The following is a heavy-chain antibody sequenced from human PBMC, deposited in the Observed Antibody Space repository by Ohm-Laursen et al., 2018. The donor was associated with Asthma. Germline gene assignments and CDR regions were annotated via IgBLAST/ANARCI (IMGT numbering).Heavy chain of an antibody. V-gene: IGHV4-31*03. D-gene: IGHD4-17*01. Sequence: TLSLTCTVSGGSISSGGYYWSWIRQHPGKGLEWIGYIYYSGITYSNPSLRSRVTISVDTSKNQFSLNLTSVTAADTALYYCARDSQAMVTTEGLYFGMDVWGQGTTVTVSS. J-gene: IGHJ6*02. CDR3: ARDSQAMVTTEGLYFGMDV. CDR2: IYYSGIT. CDR1: GGSISSGGYY.